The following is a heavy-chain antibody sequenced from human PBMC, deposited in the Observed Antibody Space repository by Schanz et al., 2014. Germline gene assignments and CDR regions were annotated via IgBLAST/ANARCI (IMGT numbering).Heavy chain of an antibody. D-gene: IGHD3-10*01. CDR3: AREWSSFDY. V-gene: IGHV4-59*02. Sequence: QVQLQESGPGLVKPSETLSLTCTVSGGSVSTYKWVWIRQPPGKGLEYIGLISYGGLSDYNPSLKSRVTISLDTSKNQFSLTLNSVTAADTAVYYCAREWSSFDYWGQGALVSVSS. CDR2: ISYGGLS. J-gene: IGHJ4*02. CDR1: GGSVSTYK.